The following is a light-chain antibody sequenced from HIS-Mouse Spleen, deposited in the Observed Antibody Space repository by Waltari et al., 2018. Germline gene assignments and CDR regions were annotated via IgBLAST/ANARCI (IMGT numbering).Light chain of an antibody. CDR1: SGHRNYE. CDR3: GADHGSGSNFVYWV. V-gene: IGLV9-49*01. J-gene: IGLJ3*02. CDR2: VGTGGIVG. Sequence: QPLLTQPPSASAALGPSVTPPCTPTSGHRNYEGDWYYQAPGKGPRFGMRVGTGGIVGSKGDGIPDRFSVLGSGLNRYLTIKNIQEEDESDYHCGADHGSGSNFVYWVFGGGTKLTVL.